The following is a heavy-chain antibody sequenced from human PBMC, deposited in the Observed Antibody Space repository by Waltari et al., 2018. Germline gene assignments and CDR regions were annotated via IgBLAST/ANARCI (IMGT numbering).Heavy chain of an antibody. Sequence: QITLKESGPTLVKPTQTLTLTCTFSGFSLSTSGVGVGWIRQPPGKALEWRALIYWNDEKRYSPSLSVRLTITKDTSKSQVVLTITNMDPVDTATYYCAHQLRFLIPGGHDAFDIWGQGTMVTVSS. CDR1: GFSLSTSGVG. J-gene: IGHJ3*02. D-gene: IGHD3-3*01. CDR2: IYWNDEK. V-gene: IGHV2-5*01. CDR3: AHQLRFLIPGGHDAFDI.